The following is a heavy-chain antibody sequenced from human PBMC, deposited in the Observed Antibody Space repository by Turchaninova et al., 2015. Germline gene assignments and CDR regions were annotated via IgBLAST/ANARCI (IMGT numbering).Heavy chain of an antibody. CDR2: ISGNSAYT. CDR3: AKELKPDGRYDLDY. D-gene: IGHD5-12*01. CDR1: GFTFSTYA. Sequence: VQPGGSLRLSCAASGFTFSTYAMNWVRQAPGKGLEWVSCISGNSAYTWDADSVKGRFTISRDNSRNTLYLQMNNLRAEDTAIYFCAKELKPDGRYDLDYWGQGTPVTVSS. J-gene: IGHJ4*02. V-gene: IGHV3-23*01.